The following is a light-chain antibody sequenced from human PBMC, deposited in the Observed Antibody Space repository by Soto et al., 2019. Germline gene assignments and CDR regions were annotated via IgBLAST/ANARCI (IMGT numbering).Light chain of an antibody. CDR2: SAS. CDR1: QGISSY. Sequence: DIQLTQSPSSLSASVGDRVTITCRVSQGISSYLNWYRQKPGKVPKLLIYSASIRATGVPARFSGSGSGTYFTLTINSLQSEDFAVYYCQQYYNWPPWTSGQGTKVDIK. CDR3: QQYYNWPPWT. V-gene: IGKV1-NL1*01. J-gene: IGKJ1*01.